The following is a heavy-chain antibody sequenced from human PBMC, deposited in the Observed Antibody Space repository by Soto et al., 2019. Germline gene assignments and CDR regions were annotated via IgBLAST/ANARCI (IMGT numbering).Heavy chain of an antibody. CDR3: ARLKTTPNDAFDI. V-gene: IGHV4-4*02. CDR2: IYHSGNS. Sequence: QVQLQESGPGLVKPSGTLSLTCTVSGGSISSSNWWSRVRQTPGKGLEWIAEIYHSGNSNYNPSLRSRVTISVVKSKNQFSLNLSPVTAADTAIYYCARLKTTPNDAFDIWGQGTMVTVSS. D-gene: IGHD1-1*01. CDR1: GGSISSSNW. J-gene: IGHJ3*02.